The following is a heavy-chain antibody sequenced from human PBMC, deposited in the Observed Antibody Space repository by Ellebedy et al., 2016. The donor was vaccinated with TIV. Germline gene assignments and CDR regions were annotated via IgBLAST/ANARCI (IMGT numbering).Heavy chain of an antibody. Sequence: GESLKISCAASGFTFDDYAVHWVRQAPGKGLEWVSLISGDGGSTCYADSVKGRFTISRDNSKNSLYLQMNSLRTEDTALYYCAKGVGVGYGMDVWGQGTTVTVSS. CDR2: ISGDGGST. CDR3: AKGVGVGYGMDV. D-gene: IGHD1-26*01. CDR1: GFTFDDYA. J-gene: IGHJ6*02. V-gene: IGHV3-43*02.